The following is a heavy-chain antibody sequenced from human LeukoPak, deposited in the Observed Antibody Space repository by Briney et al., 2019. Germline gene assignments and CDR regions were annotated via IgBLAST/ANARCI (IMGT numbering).Heavy chain of an antibody. D-gene: IGHD1-14*01. CDR1: GFTLSNYA. CDR2: INGSGDKT. V-gene: IGHV3-23*01. CDR3: AKPARTDYADY. J-gene: IGHJ4*02. Sequence: GGSLRLSCAASGFTLSNYAMNWVRQAPGKGLEWVSSINGSGDKTYYADSVKGRFAISRDNSKNTLYLQMNSLRAEDTAVYYCAKPARTDYADYWGQGTLVTVSS.